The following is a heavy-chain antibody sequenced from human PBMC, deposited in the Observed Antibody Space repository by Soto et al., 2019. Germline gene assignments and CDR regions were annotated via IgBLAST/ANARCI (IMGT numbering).Heavy chain of an antibody. Sequence: GGSLRLSCAASGFTFSNAWMSWVRQAPGKGLEWVGRIKSKTDGGTTDYAAPVKGRFTISRDDSKNTLYLQMNSLKTEDTAVYYCTTEDSSSWYSQGYYYYMDVWGKGTTVTVSS. CDR1: GFTFSNAW. D-gene: IGHD6-13*01. V-gene: IGHV3-15*01. J-gene: IGHJ6*03. CDR3: TTEDSSSWYSQGYYYYMDV. CDR2: IKSKTDGGTT.